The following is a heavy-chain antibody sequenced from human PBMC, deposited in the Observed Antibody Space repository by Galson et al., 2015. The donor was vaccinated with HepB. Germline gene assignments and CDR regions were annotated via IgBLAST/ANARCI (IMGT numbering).Heavy chain of an antibody. J-gene: IGHJ4*02. CDR1: GGSISSGGYY. CDR2: IYYSGST. Sequence: TLSLTCTVSGGSISSGGYYWSWIRQHPGKGLEWIGYIYYSGSTYYNPSLKSRVTISVDTSKNQFSLKLSSVTAADTAVYYCARRYNRYYYDSSGYYYAYYFDYWGQGTLVTVSS. V-gene: IGHV4-31*03. D-gene: IGHD3-22*01. CDR3: ARRYNRYYYDSSGYYYAYYFDY.